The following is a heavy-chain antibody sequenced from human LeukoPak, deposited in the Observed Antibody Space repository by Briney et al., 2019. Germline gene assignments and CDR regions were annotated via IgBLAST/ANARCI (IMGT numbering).Heavy chain of an antibody. V-gene: IGHV4-39*01. CDR1: GGSISSNNYY. CDR3: ARQVEAHWFDP. CDR2: IYYSGTT. Sequence: PSETLSLTCTVSGGSISSNNYYWGWIRQPSGKGLEWIGSIYYSGTTYYSPSLKSRVTISVDTSKNQFSLKVNSVTAADTAVYYCARQVEAHWFDPWGQGTLVTVSS. J-gene: IGHJ5*02.